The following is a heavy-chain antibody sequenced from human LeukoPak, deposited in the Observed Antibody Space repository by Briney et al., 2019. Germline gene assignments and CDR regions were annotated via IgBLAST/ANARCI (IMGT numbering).Heavy chain of an antibody. CDR1: GYTFTDYY. CDR2: INPNSGGT. V-gene: IGHV1-2*02. Sequence: ASVKVSCKASGYTFTDYYVHWVRQAPGQGLEWMGWINPNSGGTNYAQKFQGRVTMTRDTSISTAYMELSRLRSDDTAVYYCAYDILTGYHWFDPWGQGTLVTVSS. CDR3: AYDILTGYHWFDP. D-gene: IGHD3-9*01. J-gene: IGHJ5*02.